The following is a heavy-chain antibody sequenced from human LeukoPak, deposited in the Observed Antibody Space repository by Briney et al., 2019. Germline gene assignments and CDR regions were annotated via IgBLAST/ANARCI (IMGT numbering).Heavy chain of an antibody. CDR1: GGTFSSYA. Sequence: ASVKVSCKASGGTFSSYAISWVRQAPGQGLEWMGGIIPIFGTANYAQKFQGRVTITTDESTSTAYMELSSLRSEDTAVYYCARQGTIFGVDKYYYYYMDVWGKGTTVTVSS. V-gene: IGHV1-69*05. CDR2: IIPIFGTA. CDR3: ARQGTIFGVDKYYYYYMDV. D-gene: IGHD3-3*01. J-gene: IGHJ6*03.